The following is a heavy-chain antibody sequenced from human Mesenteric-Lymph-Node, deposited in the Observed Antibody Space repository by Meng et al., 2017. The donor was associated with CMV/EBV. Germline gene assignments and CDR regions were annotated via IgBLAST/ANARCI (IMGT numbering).Heavy chain of an antibody. J-gene: IGHJ4*02. Sequence: ETLSLTCAASGFTFSSYSMNWVRQAPGKGLEWVSSISSSSSYIYYADSVKSRFTISRDNAKNSLYLQMNSLRAEDTAVYYCARDERRWKTYDYWGQGTLVTVSS. D-gene: IGHD1-1*01. V-gene: IGHV3-21*01. CDR1: GFTFSSYS. CDR3: ARDERRWKTYDY. CDR2: ISSSSSYI.